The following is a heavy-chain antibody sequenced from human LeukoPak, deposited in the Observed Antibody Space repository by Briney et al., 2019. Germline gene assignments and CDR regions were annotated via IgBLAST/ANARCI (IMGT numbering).Heavy chain of an antibody. Sequence: GGSLRLSCEASGFTFSNAWMSWVRQAPGKGLVWVSRINSDGSSTSYADSVKGRFTISRDNAKNTLYLQMNSLRAVDTAVYFCASPGATSKFDYWGQGTQVTVSS. CDR2: INSDGSST. CDR1: GFTFSNAW. V-gene: IGHV3-74*01. J-gene: IGHJ4*02. CDR3: ASPGATSKFDY. D-gene: IGHD1-26*01.